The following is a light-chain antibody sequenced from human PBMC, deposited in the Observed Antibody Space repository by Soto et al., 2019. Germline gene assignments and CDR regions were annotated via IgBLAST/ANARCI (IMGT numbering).Light chain of an antibody. V-gene: IGKV4-1*01. CDR3: QQYYSTPLT. CDR1: QSILYSSDNKNY. J-gene: IGKJ4*01. CDR2: WAS. Sequence: DVVMTQSPEYLAVSLGERATIHCKSSQSILYSSDNKNYLAWYQQKPGQPPKFLIHWASTRQSGVPDRFSGSGSGTDFTLTISSLRAEDVAVYYCQQYYSTPLTFGGGTKVEIK.